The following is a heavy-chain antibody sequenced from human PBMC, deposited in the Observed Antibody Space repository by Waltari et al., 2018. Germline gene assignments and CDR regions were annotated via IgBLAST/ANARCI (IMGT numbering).Heavy chain of an antibody. J-gene: IGHJ6*02. CDR2: INHSGST. CDR1: GGSFSGYY. Sequence: QVQLQQWGAGLLKPSETLSLTCAVYGGSFSGYYWSWIRQPPGKGLEWIGEINHSGSTNYNPSLKSRVTISVDTSKNQFSLKLSSVTAADTAVYYCARARNYYYYYYGMDVWGQGTTVTVSS. CDR3: ARARNYYYYYYGMDV. D-gene: IGHD1-7*01. V-gene: IGHV4-34*01.